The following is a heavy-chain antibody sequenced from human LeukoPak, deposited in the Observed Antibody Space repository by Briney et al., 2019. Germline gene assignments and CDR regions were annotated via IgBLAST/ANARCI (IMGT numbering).Heavy chain of an antibody. D-gene: IGHD2-2*01. CDR3: ASGVVDSPNDY. CDR1: GDTFTGYY. Sequence: ASVKVSCKASGDTFTGYYMHWGRQAPGQGREWMGGINPNRDGTTYAQKSRVRVTMTRDTSISTAYMELSRLRSDDTAVYYCASGVVDSPNDYWGQGTLVTASS. CDR2: INPNRDGT. J-gene: IGHJ4*02. V-gene: IGHV1-2*02.